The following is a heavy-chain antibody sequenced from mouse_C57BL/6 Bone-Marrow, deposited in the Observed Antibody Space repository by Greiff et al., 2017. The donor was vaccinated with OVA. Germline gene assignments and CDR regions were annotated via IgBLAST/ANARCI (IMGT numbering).Heavy chain of an antibody. CDR1: GFTFSSYA. CDR3: ARDRNGYDAMDY. CDR2: ISDGGSYT. V-gene: IGHV5-4*01. J-gene: IGHJ4*01. Sequence: EVQGVESGGGLVKPGGSLKLSCAASGFTFSSYAMSWVRQTPEKRLEWVATISDGGSYTYYPDNVKGRFTISRDNAKHTLYLQMSHLKAKYTAMYDCARDRNGYDAMDYWGQGTSVPVSS.